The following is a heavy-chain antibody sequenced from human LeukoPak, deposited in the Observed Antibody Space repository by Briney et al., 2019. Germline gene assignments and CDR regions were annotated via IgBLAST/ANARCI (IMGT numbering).Heavy chain of an antibody. D-gene: IGHD6-6*01. CDR3: ARARHSSSPWNP. CDR2: IYYSGST. CDR1: GGSISSYY. Sequence: SETLSLTCTVSGGSISSYYWSCIRQPPGKGLEWIGYIYYSGSTNYNPSLKSRVTISVDTSKNQFSLKLSSVTAADTAVYYCARARHSSSPWNPWGQGTLVTVSS. V-gene: IGHV4-59*01. J-gene: IGHJ4*02.